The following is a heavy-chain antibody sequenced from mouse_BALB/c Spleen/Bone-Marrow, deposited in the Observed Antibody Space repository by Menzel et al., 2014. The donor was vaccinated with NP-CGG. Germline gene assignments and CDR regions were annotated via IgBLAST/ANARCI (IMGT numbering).Heavy chain of an antibody. CDR2: INPGSSTI. CDR3: ARLGNYGYFAD. CDR1: GFDFSRYW. V-gene: IGHV4-2*02. Sequence: EVKLVESGGGLVQPGGSLILSCAASGFDFSRYWMSWARQAPGKGQEWIGEINPGSSTINYTPSLKDKFIISRDNAKKTLYLQMSKVRSEDTALYYCARLGNYGYFADWGQGTTLTVSS. J-gene: IGHJ2*01. D-gene: IGHD1-1*01.